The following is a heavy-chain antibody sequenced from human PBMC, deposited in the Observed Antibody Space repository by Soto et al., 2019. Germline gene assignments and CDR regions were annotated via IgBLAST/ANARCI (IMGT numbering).Heavy chain of an antibody. Sequence: GGSLRLSCAASGFPFSGYYMSWIRQAPGEGLEWISYISSSAYTIYADSVKGRFTISRDNAKNSLFLQMTSLRVEDTAVYYCARNFDSGGYYSDYWGQGTLVTVSS. CDR1: GFPFSGYY. CDR3: ARNFDSGGYYSDY. CDR2: ISSSAYT. V-gene: IGHV3-11*06. D-gene: IGHD3-22*01. J-gene: IGHJ4*02.